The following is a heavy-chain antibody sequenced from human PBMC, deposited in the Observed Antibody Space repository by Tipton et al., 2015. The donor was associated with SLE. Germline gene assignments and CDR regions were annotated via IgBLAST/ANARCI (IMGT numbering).Heavy chain of an antibody. CDR1: GGSFSTYY. J-gene: IGHJ4*02. Sequence: TLSLTCAVYGGSFSTYYWTWIRHPPGKGLEWIGEINHFGSTNYNPSLKSRVTISVDTSKNQFSLKLSSVTAADTAVYYCAGHGYSYGSSWGQGTLVTVSS. D-gene: IGHD5-18*01. CDR3: AGHGYSYGSS. V-gene: IGHV4-34*01. CDR2: INHFGST.